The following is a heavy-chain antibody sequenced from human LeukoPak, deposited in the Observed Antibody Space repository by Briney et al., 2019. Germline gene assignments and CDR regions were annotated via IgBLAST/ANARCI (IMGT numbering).Heavy chain of an antibody. CDR2: ICYTGNT. D-gene: IGHD4-17*01. V-gene: IGHV4-59*01. J-gene: IGHJ4*02. CDR1: GDSISGYC. Sequence: SETLSLTCTVAGDSISGYCWSWIRQPPGEGLEWIGYICYTGNTNYNPSLKSRVTFSIDASKNQFSLKLTSVTAADTAVYYCARDTTATPKGVSFGYWGQGTLVTVSS. CDR3: ARDTTATPKGVSFGY.